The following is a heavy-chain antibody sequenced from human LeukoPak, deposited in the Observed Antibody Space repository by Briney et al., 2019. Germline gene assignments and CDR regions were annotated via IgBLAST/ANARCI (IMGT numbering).Heavy chain of an antibody. CDR3: ARLTAVAGTGKYFDC. D-gene: IGHD6-19*01. J-gene: IGHJ4*02. Sequence: SETLSLTCTVSGGSISSYYWSWIRQPPGKGLEWIGFIYYSGSTYYNPSLKSRVTISVDTSKNQFSLKLSSVTAADTAVYYCARLTAVAGTGKYFDCWGQGTLVTVSS. CDR2: IYYSGST. CDR1: GGSISSYY. V-gene: IGHV4-59*04.